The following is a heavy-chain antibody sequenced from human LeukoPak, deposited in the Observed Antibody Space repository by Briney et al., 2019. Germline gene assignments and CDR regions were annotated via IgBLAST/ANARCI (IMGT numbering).Heavy chain of an antibody. J-gene: IGHJ4*02. Sequence: ASVKVSCKASGYTFTSYWIQWVGQAPGQGLEWMGLINPDGGSTAYAHRFQGRVIMTRDTSTSTAYMDLSSLRSEDTAVYHCVRAPRNSSTMLDFWGQGTLVTISS. CDR3: VRAPRNSSTMLDF. D-gene: IGHD6-13*01. CDR2: INPDGGST. V-gene: IGHV1-46*01. CDR1: GYTFTSYW.